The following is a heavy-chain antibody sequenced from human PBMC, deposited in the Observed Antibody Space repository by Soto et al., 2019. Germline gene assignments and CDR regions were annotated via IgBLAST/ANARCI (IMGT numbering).Heavy chain of an antibody. D-gene: IGHD3-22*01. V-gene: IGHV3-23*01. CDR1: GFTFSTYA. CDR2: ISSSGGST. CDR3: AKGTNYYDSNGYFDY. J-gene: IGHJ4*02. Sequence: GGSLRLSCTASGFTFSTYAMSWVRQAPGKGLEWVSTISSSGGSTYYAASVKGRFAISRDSSKNTLYLQMNTLRAEDTAVYYCAKGTNYYDSNGYFDYWGQGTLVTV.